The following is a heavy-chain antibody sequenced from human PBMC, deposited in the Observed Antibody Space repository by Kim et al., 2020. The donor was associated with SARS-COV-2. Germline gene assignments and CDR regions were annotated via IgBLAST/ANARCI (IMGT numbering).Heavy chain of an antibody. CDR3: AREERITMIVVVITSAFEI. CDR1: GFTFSSYE. D-gene: IGHD3-22*01. V-gene: IGHV3-48*03. CDR2: ISSSGSTI. Sequence: GGSLRLSCAASGFTFSSYEMNWVRQAPGKGLEWVSYISSSGSTIFYADSVKGRFTISRDNAKNSLYLQMSSLRAEDTAVYYCAREERITMIVVVITSAFEIWGQGTMVTVSS. J-gene: IGHJ3*02.